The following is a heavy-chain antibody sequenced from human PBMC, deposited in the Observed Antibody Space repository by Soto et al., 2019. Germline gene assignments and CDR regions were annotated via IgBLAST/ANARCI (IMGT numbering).Heavy chain of an antibody. CDR2: INGDGSRS. CDR1: GFTFSDYW. D-gene: IGHD3-10*01. J-gene: IGHJ6*02. V-gene: IGHV3-74*01. CDR3: ARGIRGKYGMDV. Sequence: EVQLVESGGGLVQPGGSLRLSCATSGFTFSDYWIHWVRQAPGKGLVWVSRINGDGSRSDYADSVKGRFTIYRDKAENTVYLQMNSLSAEDTAVYFCARGIRGKYGMDVWGHGTTITVSS.